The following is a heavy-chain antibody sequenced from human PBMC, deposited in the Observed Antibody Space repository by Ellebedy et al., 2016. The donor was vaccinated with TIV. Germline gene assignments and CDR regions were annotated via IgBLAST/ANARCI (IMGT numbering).Heavy chain of an antibody. V-gene: IGHV3-9*01. CDR2: IRWDSNYI. CDR3: AKAQYGSGSYQAIQH. J-gene: IGHJ1*01. CDR1: GFTFDDFA. D-gene: IGHD3-10*01. Sequence: SLKISCAASGFTFDDFAMHWVRQAPGKGPEWVSGIRWDSNYIGYADSVKGRFTISRENAKKSLYLQMNALRTEDTAVYYCAKAQYGSGSYQAIQHWGQGTLVTVSS.